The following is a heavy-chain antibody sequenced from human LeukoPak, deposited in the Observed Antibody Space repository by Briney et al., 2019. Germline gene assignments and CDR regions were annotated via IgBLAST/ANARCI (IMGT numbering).Heavy chain of an antibody. J-gene: IGHJ4*02. Sequence: SETLSLTCAVYGGSFSGYYWSWIRQPPGKGLEWIGEINHSGSTNYNPSLKSRVTISVDTSKNQFSLKLSSVTAADTAVYYCARHSGGYKYTFDYWGQGTLVTVSS. D-gene: IGHD1-26*01. CDR3: ARHSGGYKYTFDY. CDR2: INHSGST. V-gene: IGHV4-34*01. CDR1: GGSFSGYY.